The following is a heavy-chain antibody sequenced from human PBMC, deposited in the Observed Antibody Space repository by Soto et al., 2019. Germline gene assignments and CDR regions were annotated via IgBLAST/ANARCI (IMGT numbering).Heavy chain of an antibody. CDR1: GYTFTSYY. CDR3: ARDRIVIPAAIEGLYYYYGMDV. V-gene: IGHV1-46*01. J-gene: IGHJ6*02. CDR2: INPSGGST. Sequence: ASVKVSCKASGYTFTSYYMHWVRQAPGQGLEWMGIINPSGGSTSYAQKFQGRVTMTRDTSTGTVYMELSSLRSEDTAVYYCARDRIVIPAAIEGLYYYYGMDVWGQGTTVTVSS. D-gene: IGHD2-2*02.